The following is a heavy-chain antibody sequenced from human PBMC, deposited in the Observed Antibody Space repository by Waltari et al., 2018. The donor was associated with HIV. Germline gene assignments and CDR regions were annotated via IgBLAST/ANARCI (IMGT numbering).Heavy chain of an antibody. J-gene: IGHJ4*02. V-gene: IGHV7-4-1*01. CDR1: ENALRGSV. CDR2: IDTKTVSP. Sequence: QVQLQQSPSQFKKPATSVTSSCTSYENALRGSVINWVRQAPGQGLEWIGLIDTKTVSPTYAQVFSGLLILSLDTSVTTSYLQIRALKTNDTATYYCAEGYGAFDFDYWGQGTLITVSP. CDR3: AEGYGAFDFDY. D-gene: IGHD2-15*01.